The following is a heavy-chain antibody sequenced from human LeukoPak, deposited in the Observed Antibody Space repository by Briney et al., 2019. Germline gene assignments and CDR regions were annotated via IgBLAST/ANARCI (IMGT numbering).Heavy chain of an antibody. J-gene: IGHJ6*02. D-gene: IGHD2-8*01. V-gene: IGHV3-30*02. CDR3: ARDLGFVPQMRYYYYGMDV. CDR2: IGFDGREK. Sequence: GGSLRLSCAASGFTFSSFGMHWVRQAPGKGLEWLAFIGFDGREKYHIDSVKGRFTISRDDSMNTLHLQMDSLRAEDTAVYYCARDLGFVPQMRYYYYGMDVWGQGTTVTVSS. CDR1: GFTFSSFG.